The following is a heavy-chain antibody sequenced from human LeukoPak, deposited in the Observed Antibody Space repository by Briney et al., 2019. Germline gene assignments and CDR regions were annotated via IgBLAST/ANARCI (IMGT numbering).Heavy chain of an antibody. V-gene: IGHV1-46*03. Sequence: GASVKVSCKASGYTFTSYYMHWVRQAPGQGLEWMGIINPSGGSTSYAQKFQGRVTMTRDTSTSTVYMELSSLRSKDTAVYYCARSDYYDSSGYSIQHWGQGTLVTVSS. J-gene: IGHJ1*01. CDR1: GYTFTSYY. D-gene: IGHD3-22*01. CDR2: INPSGGST. CDR3: ARSDYYDSSGYSIQH.